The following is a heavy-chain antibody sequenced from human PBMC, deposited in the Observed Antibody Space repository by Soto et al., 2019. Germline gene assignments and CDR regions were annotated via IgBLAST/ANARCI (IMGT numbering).Heavy chain of an antibody. CDR1: GFTFSSYS. CDR3: ARGSELRGYSYGFDY. J-gene: IGHJ4*02. D-gene: IGHD5-18*01. Sequence: EVQLVESGGGLVKPGGSLRLSCAASGFTFSSYSMNWVRQAPGKGLEWVSSISSSSSYIYYADSVKGRFTISRDNAKNSLYLQMNSLRAEDTAVYYCARGSELRGYSYGFDYWGQGTLVTVSS. V-gene: IGHV3-21*01. CDR2: ISSSSSYI.